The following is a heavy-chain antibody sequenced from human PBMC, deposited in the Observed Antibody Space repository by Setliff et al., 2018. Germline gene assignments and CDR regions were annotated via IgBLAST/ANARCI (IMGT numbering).Heavy chain of an antibody. CDR3: ARDMGQPYYFES. Sequence: SQTLSLTCAVSGGSITSGSYYWSWIRQPAGEGLEWIGRLHTSGTTVYNPSLKGRVTISADTSTNHFSLKLTSVTAADTAVYYCARDMGQPYYFESWGLGTPVTVSS. CDR2: LHTSGTT. V-gene: IGHV4-61*02. D-gene: IGHD1-1*01. CDR1: GGSITSGSYY. J-gene: IGHJ4*02.